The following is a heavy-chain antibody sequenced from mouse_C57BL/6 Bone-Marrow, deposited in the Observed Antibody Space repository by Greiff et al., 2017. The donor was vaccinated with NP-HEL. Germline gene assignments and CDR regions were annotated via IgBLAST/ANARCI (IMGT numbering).Heavy chain of an antibody. V-gene: IGHV5-16*01. CDR3: ARSHYYDSSYEAMNY. CDR1: GFTFSDYY. D-gene: IGHD1-1*01. CDR2: FNYDGSST. Sequence: EVHLVESEGGLVQPGSSMKLSCTASGFTFSDYYMAWVRQVPEKGLEWVANFNYDGSSTYYLDSLYSRFILSSDTAQKILYLQMSSLRSEDTATCYCARSHYYDSSYEAMNYWGQGTSGNVSS. J-gene: IGHJ4*01.